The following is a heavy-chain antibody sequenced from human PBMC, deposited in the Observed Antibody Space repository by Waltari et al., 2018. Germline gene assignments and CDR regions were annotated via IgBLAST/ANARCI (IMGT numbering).Heavy chain of an antibody. V-gene: IGHV3-74*01. J-gene: IGHJ4*02. CDR3: AREQTGITIFGLDV. CDR2: INSDGSST. D-gene: IGHD3-3*01. Sequence: EVQLVESGGGLVQPGGSLRLYCAAAGFTFRRYWLHWFRIAPGKGLVWVSRINSDGSSTNYADSVKGRFTISRDNAKNTLYLQMNSLRAEDTAVYYCAREQTGITIFGLDVWGQGTLVTVSS. CDR1: GFTFRRYW.